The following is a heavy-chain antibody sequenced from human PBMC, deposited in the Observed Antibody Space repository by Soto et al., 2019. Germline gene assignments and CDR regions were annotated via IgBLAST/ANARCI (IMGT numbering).Heavy chain of an antibody. D-gene: IGHD3-22*01. J-gene: IGHJ5*02. CDR3: ARDYDGSSYYSNWFGP. V-gene: IGHV4-34*01. CDR1: GGSFSGYY. Sequence: PSETLSLTCAVYGGSFSGYYWSWIRQPPGKGLEWIGEINHSGSTNYNPSLKSRVTISVDTSKNQFSLKLSSVTAADTAVYYCARDYDGSSYYSNWFGPGGPGTLVTVSS. CDR2: INHSGST.